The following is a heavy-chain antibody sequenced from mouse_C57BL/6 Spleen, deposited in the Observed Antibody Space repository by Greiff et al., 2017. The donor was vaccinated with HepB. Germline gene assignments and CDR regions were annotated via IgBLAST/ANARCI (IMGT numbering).Heavy chain of an antibody. V-gene: IGHV1-12*01. J-gene: IGHJ1*03. Sequence: LQESGAELVRPGASVKMSCKASGYTFTSYNMHWVKQTPRQGLEWIGAIYPGNGDTSYNQKFKGKATLTVDKSSSTAYMQLSSLTSEDSAVYFCARSEDYGSSYGYFDVWGTGTTVTVSS. CDR2: IYPGNGDT. D-gene: IGHD1-1*01. CDR3: ARSEDYGSSYGYFDV. CDR1: GYTFTSYN.